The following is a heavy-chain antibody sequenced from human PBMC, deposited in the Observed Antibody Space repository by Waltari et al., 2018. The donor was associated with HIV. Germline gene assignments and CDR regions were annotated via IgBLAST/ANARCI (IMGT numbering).Heavy chain of an antibody. CDR2: IKGKTDAGTR. J-gene: IGHJ4*02. CDR1: CFTLADAW. D-gene: IGHD7-27*01. V-gene: IGHV3-15*01. CDR3: AAGTGRSDFDY. Sequence: EVQLVESGGGLVEPGGSLRLSCAASCFTLADAWMNWVRQAPGKGLEWVARIKGKTDAGTRDFAAPVKGRFSISRNYLKNTVDLQMNNLKTEDTALYYCAAGTGRSDFDYWGQGTLVTVSS.